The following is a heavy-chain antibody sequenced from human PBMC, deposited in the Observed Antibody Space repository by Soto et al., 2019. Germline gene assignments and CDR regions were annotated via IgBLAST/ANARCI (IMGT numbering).Heavy chain of an antibody. CDR2: ISVSGGTT. CDR1: GFTFSNFA. Sequence: GGSLGRSCAASGFTFSNFAMNWVRQAPGKGLEWVSGISVSGGTTYYADSVRGRFTVSRDNSKNTVFLQMNSLRAEDTAVYFCAKGMYYYDSSGYRLFHYWGQGTLVTVSS. D-gene: IGHD3-22*01. CDR3: AKGMYYYDSSGYRLFHY. V-gene: IGHV3-23*01. J-gene: IGHJ4*02.